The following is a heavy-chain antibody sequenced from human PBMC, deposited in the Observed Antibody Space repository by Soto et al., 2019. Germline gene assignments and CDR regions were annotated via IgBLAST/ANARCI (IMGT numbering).Heavy chain of an antibody. Sequence: GGSLRLSCAASGFTFSRYSMNWVRQAPGKGLEWVSYSSSSSSTIYYADSVKGRFTISRDNAKNSLYLQMNSLRAEDTAVYYCARDQPGYSYGYGLGYWGQGTLVTVSS. CDR3: ARDQPGYSYGYGLGY. D-gene: IGHD5-18*01. J-gene: IGHJ4*02. V-gene: IGHV3-48*01. CDR1: GFTFSRYS. CDR2: SSSSSSTI.